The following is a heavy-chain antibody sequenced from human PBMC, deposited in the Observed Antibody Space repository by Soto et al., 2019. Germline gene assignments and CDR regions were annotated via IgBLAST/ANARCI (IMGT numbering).Heavy chain of an antibody. CDR3: ARVERRNYYDSSGYRRTYHGGNERYYYYGMDV. CDR2: INHSGST. Sequence: PSETLSLTCAVYGGSFSGYYWSWIRQPPGKGLEWIGEINHSGSTNYNPSLKSRVTISVDTSKNQFSPKLSSVTAADTAVYYCARVERRNYYDSSGYRRTYHGGNERYYYYGMDVWGQGTTVTVSS. J-gene: IGHJ6*02. V-gene: IGHV4-34*01. D-gene: IGHD3-22*01. CDR1: GGSFSGYY.